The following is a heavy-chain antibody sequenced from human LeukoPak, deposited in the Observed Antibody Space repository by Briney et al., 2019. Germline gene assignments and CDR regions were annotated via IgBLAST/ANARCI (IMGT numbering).Heavy chain of an antibody. CDR3: ARVLTMVRGVVGQYYFDY. Sequence: SETLSLTCAVYGGSFSGYYWSWIRQPPGKGLEWIGEINHSGSTNYNPSLKSRVTISVATSKNQFSLKLSSVTAADTAVYYCARVLTMVRGVVGQYYFDYWGQGTLVTVSS. D-gene: IGHD3-10*01. CDR2: INHSGST. J-gene: IGHJ4*02. V-gene: IGHV4-34*01. CDR1: GGSFSGYY.